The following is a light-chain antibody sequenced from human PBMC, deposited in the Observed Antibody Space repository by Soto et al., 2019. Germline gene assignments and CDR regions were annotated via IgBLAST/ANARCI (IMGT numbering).Light chain of an antibody. Sequence: DIQMTQSPSSLSASVGDRVTITCRASQDIGNDLGWYQQKPGKAPKRLIYSTYSLQTGVPSRFSGSGSGTDFSLIISLLQPGDSATYFCLQHNSYPRTFGQGTKVEV. CDR3: LQHNSYPRT. CDR1: QDIGND. J-gene: IGKJ1*01. CDR2: STY. V-gene: IGKV1-17*01.